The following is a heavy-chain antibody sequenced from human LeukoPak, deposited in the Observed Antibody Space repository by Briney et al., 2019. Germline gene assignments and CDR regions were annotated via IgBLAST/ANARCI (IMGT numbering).Heavy chain of an antibody. Sequence: ASVKVSCTASGYTLTVYYMHWVRQAPGQGLEWMGWINPYSGGTNLAQNFQGRVTLTRDTSLNTAYMEMTSLTTDDTAVYYCARPDTIGRSGSFSSWGQGTLVTVSS. CDR2: INPYSGGT. D-gene: IGHD3-10*01. CDR1: GYTLTVYY. J-gene: IGHJ4*02. CDR3: ARPDTIGRSGSFSS. V-gene: IGHV1-2*02.